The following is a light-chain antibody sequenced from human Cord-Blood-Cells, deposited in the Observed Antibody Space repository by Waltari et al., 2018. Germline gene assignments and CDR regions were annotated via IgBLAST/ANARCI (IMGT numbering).Light chain of an antibody. CDR2: QAS. Sequence: SYELTQPPSVSVSPGQTASITCSGDKLGDKYACWYQQKPGQSPVLVIYQASKRPSGIPERFSGSNSGNTVTLTISGTQAMDEADYYCQAWDSSSYVFGTWTKVTVL. V-gene: IGLV3-1*01. J-gene: IGLJ1*01. CDR3: QAWDSSSYV. CDR1: KLGDKY.